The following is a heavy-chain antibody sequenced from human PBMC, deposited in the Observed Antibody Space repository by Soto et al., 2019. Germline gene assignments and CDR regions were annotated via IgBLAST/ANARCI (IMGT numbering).Heavy chain of an antibody. V-gene: IGHV5-51*01. CDR2: IYPGDSDT. J-gene: IGHJ6*02. CDR3: ARLDGDYVSDYYYYGMDV. Sequence: PGESLKISCKGSGYSFTSYWIGWVRQMPGKGLEWMGIIYPGDSDTRYSPSFQGQVTISADKSISTAYLQWSSLKASDTATYYCARLDGDYVSDYYYYGMDVWGQGTTVTVSS. D-gene: IGHD4-17*01. CDR1: GYSFTSYW.